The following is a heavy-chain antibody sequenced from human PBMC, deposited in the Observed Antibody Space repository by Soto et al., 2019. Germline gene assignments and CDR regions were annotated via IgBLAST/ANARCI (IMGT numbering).Heavy chain of an antibody. CDR2: ISYDGSNK. CDR3: AKGLRKRDPDIVVVVADPNFDY. Sequence: GGSLRLSCAASGFTFSSYGMHWVRQAPGKGLEWVAVISYDGSNKYYADSVKGRFTISRDNSKNTLYLQMNSLRAEDTAVYYWAKGLRKRDPDIVVVVADPNFDYWGQGTLVTVSS. J-gene: IGHJ4*02. D-gene: IGHD2-15*01. CDR1: GFTFSSYG. V-gene: IGHV3-30*18.